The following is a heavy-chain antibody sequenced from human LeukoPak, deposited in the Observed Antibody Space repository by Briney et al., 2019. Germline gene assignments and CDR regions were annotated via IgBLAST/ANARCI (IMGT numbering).Heavy chain of an antibody. CDR2: IHTSPTT. V-gene: IGHV3-11*04. Sequence: GGSLRLSCAASGFTFSDYYMSWIRQAPGKGLEWISFIHTSPTTSYADSVKGRFTISRDNAKNSLFLQMNSLRDEDTAVYYCVRDHNWAFDFWGQGALVTVSS. CDR3: VRDHNWAFDF. D-gene: IGHD1-1*01. CDR1: GFTFSDYY. J-gene: IGHJ4*02.